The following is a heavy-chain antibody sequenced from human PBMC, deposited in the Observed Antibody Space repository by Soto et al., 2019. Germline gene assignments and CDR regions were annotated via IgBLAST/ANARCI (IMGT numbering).Heavy chain of an antibody. Sequence: EVQLVESGGGLIQPGGSLRLSCAASGFAVSSNYMSWVRQAPGKGLEWVSIIYSGGTTYYADSVKGRFTISRDICKDTLYLQMNSLRVDDTAVYYGARGPFTTGFDPWGQGTLVTVSS. CDR2: IYSGGTT. D-gene: IGHD1-1*01. V-gene: IGHV3-53*01. CDR1: GFAVSSNY. J-gene: IGHJ5*02. CDR3: ARGPFTTGFDP.